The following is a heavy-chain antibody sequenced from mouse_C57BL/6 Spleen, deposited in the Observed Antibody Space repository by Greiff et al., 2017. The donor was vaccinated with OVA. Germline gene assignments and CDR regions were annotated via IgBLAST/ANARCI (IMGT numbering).Heavy chain of an antibody. J-gene: IGHJ4*01. CDR1: GFSLTSYG. CDR2: IWSGGST. Sequence: VKLQESGPGLVQPSQRLSITCTVSGFSLTSYGVHWVRQSPGKGLEWLGVIWSGGSTDYNAAFISRLSISKDNSKSQVFFKMNSLQADDTAIYYCARNRADDYEGEYYYAMDYWGQGTSVTVSS. V-gene: IGHV2-2*01. CDR3: ARNRADDYEGEYYYAMDY. D-gene: IGHD2-4*01.